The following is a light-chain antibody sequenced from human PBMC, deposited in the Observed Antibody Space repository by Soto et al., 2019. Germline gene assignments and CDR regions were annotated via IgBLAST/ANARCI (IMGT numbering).Light chain of an antibody. V-gene: IGKV1-27*01. CDR3: QTYDKAPWT. Sequence: DIQMTQSPSSLSASVGDRVTITCRARRGIYTHLAWYQQKPGNAPKLLIYAASTLQSGVPSRCSASGSGTDFIRTISSLKSEDVGTYFCQTYDKAPWTFGPGTRV. J-gene: IGKJ1*01. CDR2: AAS. CDR1: RGIYTH.